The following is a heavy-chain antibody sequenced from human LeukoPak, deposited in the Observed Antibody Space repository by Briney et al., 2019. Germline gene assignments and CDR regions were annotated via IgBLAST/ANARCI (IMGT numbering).Heavy chain of an antibody. CDR1: GGSISSYY. CDR3: ARESLVVPAADV. V-gene: IGHV4-59*12. D-gene: IGHD2-2*01. CDR2: IYYSGST. J-gene: IGHJ6*02. Sequence: SETLSLTCTVSGGSISSYYWSWIRQPPGKGLEWIGYIYYSGSTNYNPSLKSRVTISVDTSKNQFSLKLSSVTAADTAVYYCARESLVVPAADVWGQGTTVTVSS.